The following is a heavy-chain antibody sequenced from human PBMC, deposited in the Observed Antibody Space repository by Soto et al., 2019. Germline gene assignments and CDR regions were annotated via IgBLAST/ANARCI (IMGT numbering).Heavy chain of an antibody. J-gene: IGHJ4*02. CDR1: GFTVSSNY. CDR2: IYSGGST. D-gene: IGHD2-15*01. CDR3: AREKSQGYCSGGSYYGYFDY. V-gene: IGHV3-53*04. Sequence: GGSLRLSCAASGFTVSSNYMSWVRQAPGKGLEWVSVIYSGGSTYYADSVKGRFTISRHKSKNTLYLQMNSLRAEDTAVYYCAREKSQGYCSGGSYYGYFDYWGQGTLVTVSS.